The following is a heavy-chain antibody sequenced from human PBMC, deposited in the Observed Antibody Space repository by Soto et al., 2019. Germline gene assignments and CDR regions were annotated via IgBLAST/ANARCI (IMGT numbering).Heavy chain of an antibody. J-gene: IGHJ6*02. D-gene: IGHD5-18*01. CDR2: ISYDGSNR. CDR3: AKPVHTAMAWEAIYNYGLDV. V-gene: IGHV3-30*18. Sequence: QVQLVESGGGVVQPGRSLRLSCAASGFTFSTYGMHWVRQAPGKGLEWVAVISYDGSNRYYGGSVKGRFTISRDNYENTLYLQMSSLRTDDTAAYYCAKPVHTAMAWEAIYNYGLDVWGQGTTVTVSS. CDR1: GFTFSTYG.